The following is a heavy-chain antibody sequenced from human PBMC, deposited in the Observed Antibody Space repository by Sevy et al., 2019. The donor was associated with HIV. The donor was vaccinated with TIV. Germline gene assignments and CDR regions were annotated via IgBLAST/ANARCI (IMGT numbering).Heavy chain of an antibody. CDR3: ANDPVFGLLIHKGQDSFHI. CDR2: ISYDASNK. J-gene: IGHJ3*02. D-gene: IGHD3-3*01. Sequence: GGSLRLSCEASGFTFSNYGMHWVRQAPGKGLEWVALISYDASNKYYGDSINGRFTISRDNSKNTLYLQMNSLSGEETAVYYCANDPVFGLLIHKGQDSFHIWGQGTMVTVSS. V-gene: IGHV3-30*18. CDR1: GFTFSNYG.